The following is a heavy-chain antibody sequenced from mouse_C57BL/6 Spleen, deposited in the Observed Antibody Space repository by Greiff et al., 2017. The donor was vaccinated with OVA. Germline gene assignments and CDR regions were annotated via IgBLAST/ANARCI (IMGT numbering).Heavy chain of an antibody. CDR2: IYPGDGDT. CDR3: ARDYGYDRAMDY. CDR1: GYAFSSSW. Sequence: VQVVESGPELVKPGASVKISCKASGYAFSSSWMNWVKQRPGKGLEWIGRIYPGDGDTNYNGKFKGKATLTADKSSSTAYMQLSSLTSEDSAVYFCARDYGYDRAMDYWGQGTSVTVSS. J-gene: IGHJ4*01. D-gene: IGHD2-2*01. V-gene: IGHV1-82*01.